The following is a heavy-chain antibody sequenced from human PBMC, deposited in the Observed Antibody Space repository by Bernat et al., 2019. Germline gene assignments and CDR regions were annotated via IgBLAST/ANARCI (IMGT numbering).Heavy chain of an antibody. D-gene: IGHD3-16*01. V-gene: IGHV4-59*08. CDR1: GGSISSYY. CDR2: IYYSGST. J-gene: IGHJ6*02. Sequence: QVQLQESGPGLVKPSETLSLTCTVSGGSISSYYWSWIRQPPGKGLEWIGYIYYSGSTNYNPSLKSRVTISVDTSKNQFSLKLSSVTAADTTVYYCEAYSDYYGMDVWGQGTTVTVSS. CDR3: EAYSDYYGMDV.